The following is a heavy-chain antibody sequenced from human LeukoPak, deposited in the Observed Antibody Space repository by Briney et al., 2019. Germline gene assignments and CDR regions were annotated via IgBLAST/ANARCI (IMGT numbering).Heavy chain of an antibody. CDR2: INRDGSST. V-gene: IGHV3-74*01. CDR1: GFTFDSYW. D-gene: IGHD2-2*01. CDR3: ASKYCSSTSCSGGPFDY. Sequence: GGSLRLSCAASGFTFDSYWMDWVRHAPGKGLVWVSRINRDGSSTRHADSVKGRFTISRDNAKNTLYLQMNSLRAEDTAVYYCASKYCSSTSCSGGPFDYWGQGTLVTVSS. J-gene: IGHJ4*02.